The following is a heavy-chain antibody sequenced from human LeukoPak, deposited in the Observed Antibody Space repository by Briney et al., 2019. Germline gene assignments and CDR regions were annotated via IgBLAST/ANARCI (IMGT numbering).Heavy chain of an antibody. CDR3: AKGGVDGSGSYSPLDY. Sequence: ASVKVSCKASGYTFTSYAMHWVRQAPGQRLEWMGWINAGNGNTKYSQKFQGRVTITRDTSASTAYMELSSLRSEDTAVYYCAKGGVDGSGSYSPLDYWGQGTLVTVSS. J-gene: IGHJ4*02. V-gene: IGHV1-3*01. D-gene: IGHD3-10*01. CDR2: INAGNGNT. CDR1: GYTFTSYA.